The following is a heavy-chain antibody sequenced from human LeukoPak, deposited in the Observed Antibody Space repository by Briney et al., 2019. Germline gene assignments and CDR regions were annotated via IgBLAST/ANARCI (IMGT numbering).Heavy chain of an antibody. V-gene: IGHV1-3*01. J-gene: IGHJ4*02. D-gene: IGHD6-13*01. Sequence: ASVKVSCKASGYTFTSYAMHWVRQAPGQRLEWMGWINAGNGNTKYSQKFQGRVTITRDTSASTAYMELSSLRSEDTAVYYCARVAPSSWYPEYYFDYWGQGTLDTVSS. CDR1: GYTFTSYA. CDR3: ARVAPSSWYPEYYFDY. CDR2: INAGNGNT.